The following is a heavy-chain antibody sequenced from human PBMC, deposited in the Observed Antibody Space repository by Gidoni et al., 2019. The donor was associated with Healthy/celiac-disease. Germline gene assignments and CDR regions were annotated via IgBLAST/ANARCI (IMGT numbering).Heavy chain of an antibody. CDR3: ARDIAAAGTWGFDY. D-gene: IGHD6-13*01. J-gene: IGHJ4*02. Sequence: QVQLVESGGGVVQPGRSLRLSCAASGFTFRSYAMHWVRQAPGKGLEWVAVISYDGSNKYYADSVKGRFTISRDNSKNTLYLQMNSLRAEDTAVYYCARDIAAAGTWGFDYWGQGTLVTVSS. CDR2: ISYDGSNK. V-gene: IGHV3-30-3*01. CDR1: GFTFRSYA.